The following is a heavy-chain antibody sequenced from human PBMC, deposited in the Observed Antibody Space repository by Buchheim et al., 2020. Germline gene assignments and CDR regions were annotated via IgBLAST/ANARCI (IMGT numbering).Heavy chain of an antibody. Sequence: QVQLQQWGAGLLKPSETLSLTCAVYGGSFSGYYWSWIRQPPGKGLEWIGEINHSGSTNYNPSLKSRVTISVDKSKNQFYLKLSSVTAADTAVYYCARVQDIVVVVAAPSYYYGMDVWGQGTT. V-gene: IGHV4-34*01. CDR2: INHSGST. D-gene: IGHD2-15*01. J-gene: IGHJ6*02. CDR3: ARVQDIVVVVAAPSYYYGMDV. CDR1: GGSFSGYY.